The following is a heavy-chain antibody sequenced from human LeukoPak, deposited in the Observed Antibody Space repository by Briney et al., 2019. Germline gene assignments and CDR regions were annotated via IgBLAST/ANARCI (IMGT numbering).Heavy chain of an antibody. CDR2: INHSGST. J-gene: IGHJ4*02. CDR1: GGSFSGYY. V-gene: IGHV4-34*01. D-gene: IGHD6-13*01. CDR3: ARVAAAGTGIYYFDY. Sequence: SETLSLTCAVYGGSFSGYYWTWIRQPQGKGLEWMGEINHSGSTNYNPSLKSRVTISVDTSKNQFSLKLSSVTAADTAVYYCARVAAAGTGIYYFDYWGQGTLVTVSS.